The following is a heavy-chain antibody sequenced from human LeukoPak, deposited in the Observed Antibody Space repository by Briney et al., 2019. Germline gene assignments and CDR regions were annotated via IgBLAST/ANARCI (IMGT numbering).Heavy chain of an antibody. CDR3: ASRTVPSYYYGSGSYRRPFDP. V-gene: IGHV4-39*01. D-gene: IGHD3-10*01. J-gene: IGHJ5*02. Sequence: SETLSLTCTVSGGSISSSSYYWGWIRQPPGKGLEWIGSIYYSGSTYYNPSLKSRVTISVDTSKNQFSLKLSSVTAADTAVYYCASRTVPSYYYGSGSYRRPFDPWGQGTLVTVSS. CDR1: GGSISSSSYY. CDR2: IYYSGST.